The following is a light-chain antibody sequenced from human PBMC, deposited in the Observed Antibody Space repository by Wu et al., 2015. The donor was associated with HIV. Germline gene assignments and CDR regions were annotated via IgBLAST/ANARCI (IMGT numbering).Light chain of an antibody. CDR2: DAS. Sequence: DIQLTQSPSFLSASVGDRVTISCRASQAISSYLAWYQQKPGKAPNLLISDASTLQSGVPSRFSASGSETDFTLTITRLQSEDFATYYCQQYYSSSVTFGGGTKVEIK. J-gene: IGKJ4*01. V-gene: IGKV1-9*01. CDR1: QAISSY. CDR3: QQYYSSSVT.